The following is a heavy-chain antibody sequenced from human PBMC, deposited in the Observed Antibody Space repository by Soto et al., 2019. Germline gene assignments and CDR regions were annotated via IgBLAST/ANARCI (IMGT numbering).Heavy chain of an antibody. CDR2: INSDGSST. Sequence: GGSLRLSCAAPGFTFSSYWMHWVRQAPGKGLVWVSRINSDGSSTNYADSVKGRFTISRDNSKNTLYLQMNSLRAEDTAVYYCARNDRGDSFEDWGQGTLDTVCS. J-gene: IGHJ4*02. V-gene: IGHV3-74*01. D-gene: IGHD1-26*01. CDR1: GFTFSSYW. CDR3: ARNDRGDSFED.